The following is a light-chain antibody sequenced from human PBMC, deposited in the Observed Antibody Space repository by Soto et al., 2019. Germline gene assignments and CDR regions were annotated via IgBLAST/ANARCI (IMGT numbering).Light chain of an antibody. V-gene: IGKV3-11*01. CDR1: QSVSNNY. J-gene: IGKJ1*01. CDR2: DAS. CDR3: QQRSNWPPT. Sequence: EIVLTQSPGTLSLSPGARATLSCRASQSVSNNYLAWYQQKPGQAPRLLIYDASKRATGIPARFSGSGSGTDFTLTISSLEPEDFAVYYCQQRSNWPPTFGQGTKVDIK.